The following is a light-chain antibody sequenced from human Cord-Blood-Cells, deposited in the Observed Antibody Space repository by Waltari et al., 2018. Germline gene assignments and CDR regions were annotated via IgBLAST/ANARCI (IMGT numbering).Light chain of an antibody. V-gene: IGKV3-11*01. Sequence: EIVLTQSPATLSLSPGERATLSCRASQSVSSYLAWYQQKPGQAPRLLIYDASNRATGNPASFSGSGSGTDFTLTISSLEPEDFAVYYCQQRSNWLPLTFGGGTKVEIK. CDR3: QQRSNWLPLT. CDR2: DAS. J-gene: IGKJ4*01. CDR1: QSVSSY.